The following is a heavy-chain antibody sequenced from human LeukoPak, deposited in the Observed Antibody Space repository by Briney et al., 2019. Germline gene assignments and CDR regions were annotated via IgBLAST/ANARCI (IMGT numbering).Heavy chain of an antibody. CDR1: GGSISSYY. CDR3: ARASRGHDY. Sequence: SETLSLTCTVSGGSISSYYWSWIRQPPGKGLEWIGYIYYTGSTNYNPSLKSRVTISVDTSKNQFSLKLTSVTAADTAVYYCARASRGHDYWGQGTLVTVSS. V-gene: IGHV4-59*01. CDR2: IYYTGST. D-gene: IGHD3-10*01. J-gene: IGHJ4*02.